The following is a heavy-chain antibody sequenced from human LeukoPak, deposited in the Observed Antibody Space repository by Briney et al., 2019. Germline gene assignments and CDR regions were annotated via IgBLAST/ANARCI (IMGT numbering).Heavy chain of an antibody. Sequence: GGSLRLSCAASGFTFSGYPIHWVRQAPGEGLEWVAVISYDGSNKYYADSVKGRFTISRDNSKNTLYLQMNSLRAEDTAVYYCAKGIEVGRYAPTDPWGQGTLVIVSS. CDR2: ISYDGSNK. V-gene: IGHV3-30-3*01. J-gene: IGHJ5*02. CDR1: GFTFSGYP. CDR3: AKGIEVGRYAPTDP. D-gene: IGHD2-15*01.